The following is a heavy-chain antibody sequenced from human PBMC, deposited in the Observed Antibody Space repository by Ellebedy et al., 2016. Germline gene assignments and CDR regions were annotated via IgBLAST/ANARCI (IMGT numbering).Heavy chain of an antibody. D-gene: IGHD1-1*01. CDR1: GGSVTSDY. V-gene: IGHV4-59*02. CDR2: VFHTGTT. Sequence: SETLSLTCNVSGGSVTSDYWNWIRRPPGKGLEWIGYVFHTGTTNYNPSLKSRVTTSVDTSKSQFYLRLTSVIAADTAVYYCAKWNGGWNAFDVWGQGTMVTVSS. J-gene: IGHJ3*01. CDR3: AKWNGGWNAFDV.